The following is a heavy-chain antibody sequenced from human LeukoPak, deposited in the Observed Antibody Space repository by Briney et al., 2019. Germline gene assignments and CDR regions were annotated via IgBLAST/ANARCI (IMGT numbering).Heavy chain of an antibody. CDR3: ARVGTDCSGGNCY. CDR1: GYTFTTFG. CDR2: ISTNNGNT. J-gene: IGHJ4*01. D-gene: IGHD2-15*01. Sequence: GASVKVSCKASGYTFTTFGITWVRQAPGQGLEWMGRISTNNGNTNYAQSLQGRVTMTTDTSTSTAYMELRSLTSDDTAVYYCARVGTDCSGGNCYCGHRPLVTVSS. V-gene: IGHV1-18*01.